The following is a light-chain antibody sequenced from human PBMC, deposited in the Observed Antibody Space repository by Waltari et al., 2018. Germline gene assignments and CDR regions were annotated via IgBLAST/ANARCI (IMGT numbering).Light chain of an antibody. CDR3: QNHERLPAT. V-gene: IGKV3-20*01. CDR2: RAS. J-gene: IGKJ1*01. CDR1: RDIGTY. Sequence: ELVLTQSPGTLSLSPGDRATLSCRASRDIGTYLVWYQQKPGQAPRLLIYRASNRATGIPDRFSGSGSGTDFSLTISRLEPEDFAVYYCQNHERLPATFGQGTRVEIK.